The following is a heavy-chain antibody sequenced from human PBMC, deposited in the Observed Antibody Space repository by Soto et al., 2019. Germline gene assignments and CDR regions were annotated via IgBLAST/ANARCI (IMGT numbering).Heavy chain of an antibody. CDR2: IDPSDSQT. V-gene: IGHV5-10-1*01. J-gene: IGHJ4*02. CDR1: GYSFAVYC. CDR3: ARQIYDSDTGPNFQYYFDS. Sequence: LGESLKISCNGSGYSFAVYCITLVLQKPGKGLDWMWRIDPSDSQTYYSPSFRGHVTISATKSITTVFLQWSSLRASDTAMYYCARQIYDSDTGPNFQYYFDSWGQGTPVTVSS. D-gene: IGHD3-22*01.